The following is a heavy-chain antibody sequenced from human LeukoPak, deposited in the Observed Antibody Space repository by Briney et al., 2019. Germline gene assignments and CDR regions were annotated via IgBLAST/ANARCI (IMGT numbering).Heavy chain of an antibody. Sequence: ASVNVSCKASGYTFTNYYMHWVRQAPGPGLEWMGVFNPSGGSTSYAQKFQGRVTMTRDTSTSTAYMELRSLRSDDTAVYYCAREGRYYYYYMDVWGKGTTFTVSS. CDR1: GYTFTNYY. V-gene: IGHV1-46*01. J-gene: IGHJ6*03. CDR3: AREGRYYYYYMDV. CDR2: FNPSGGST.